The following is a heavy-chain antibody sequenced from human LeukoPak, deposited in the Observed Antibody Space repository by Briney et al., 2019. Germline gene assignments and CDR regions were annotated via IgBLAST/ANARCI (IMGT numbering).Heavy chain of an antibody. CDR1: GFTFSSYA. V-gene: IGHV3-23*01. CDR2: LSDSGSST. CDR3: AKASLVHYYYYYMDV. D-gene: IGHD6-13*01. J-gene: IGHJ6*03. Sequence: GGSLRLSCAASGFTFSSYAMSWVRQAPGKGLEWVSALSDSGSSTYYADSVKGRFTISRDNSNNTLYLQMNSLRADDTAIYYCAKASLVHYYYYYMDVWGKGTTVTVSS.